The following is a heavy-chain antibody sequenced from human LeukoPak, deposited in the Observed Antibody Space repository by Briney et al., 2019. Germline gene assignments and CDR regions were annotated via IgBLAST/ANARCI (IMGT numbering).Heavy chain of an antibody. CDR2: IYYSGST. Sequence: PSETLSLTCTVSGGSISSYYWSWIRQPPGKGLEWIGYIYYSGSTNYNSSLKSRVTISVDTSKNLFSLKLSSVTAADTAVYYCARQSGYSYGLPIDYWGQGTLVTVSS. CDR3: ARQSGYSYGLPIDY. D-gene: IGHD5-18*01. J-gene: IGHJ4*02. CDR1: GGSISSYY. V-gene: IGHV4-59*08.